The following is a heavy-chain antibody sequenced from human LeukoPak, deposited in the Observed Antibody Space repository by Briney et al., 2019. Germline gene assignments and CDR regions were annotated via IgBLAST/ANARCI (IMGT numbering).Heavy chain of an antibody. D-gene: IGHD2-2*01. Sequence: SVNVSCKASGGILSSYTISWLRQAAGQGLEWMGRIIPILGIANYAQKLQGSVTITADKSTSTAYMKLSSLRSEDTAVYYCARDPLLVPAAKFGLGYYFDYWGQGTLVTVSS. J-gene: IGHJ4*02. CDR2: IIPILGIA. CDR3: ARDPLLVPAAKFGLGYYFDY. CDR1: GGILSSYT. V-gene: IGHV1-69*04.